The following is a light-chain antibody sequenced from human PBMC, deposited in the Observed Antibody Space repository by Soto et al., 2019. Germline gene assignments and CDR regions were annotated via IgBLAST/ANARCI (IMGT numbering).Light chain of an antibody. CDR1: SSDVGGYNY. CDR2: DVS. J-gene: IGLJ1*01. CDR3: SSYTSSSIF. V-gene: IGLV2-14*01. Sequence: QSVLTQPASVSGSPGQSFTISCTGTSSDVGGYNYVSWYQQHPGKAPKLMIYDVSNRPSGVSNRFSGSKSGNTASLTISGLQAEDEADYYCSSYTSSSIFFGTRTKVTVI.